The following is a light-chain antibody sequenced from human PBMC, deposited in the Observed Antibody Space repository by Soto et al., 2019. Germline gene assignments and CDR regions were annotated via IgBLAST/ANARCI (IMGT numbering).Light chain of an antibody. CDR3: HQYNNWPYT. J-gene: IGKJ2*01. CDR2: NTF. CDR1: QSVSSN. V-gene: IGKV3-15*01. Sequence: EIVMTQSPATLSVFPGERATLSCRASQSVSSNLVWYQQKPGQAPKLLIYNTFTRATGIPVRFSGSGSGTEFTLTISSLQSEDFAVYYCHQYNNWPYTFGQGTKLEI.